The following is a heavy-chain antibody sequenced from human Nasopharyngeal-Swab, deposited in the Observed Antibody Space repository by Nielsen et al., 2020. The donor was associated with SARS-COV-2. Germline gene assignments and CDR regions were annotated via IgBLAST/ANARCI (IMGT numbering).Heavy chain of an antibody. V-gene: IGHV4-30-4*01. J-gene: IGHJ4*02. CDR3: AREYRRITIFGVVINGFDY. D-gene: IGHD3-3*01. CDR2: IYNSGST. Sequence: PGKGLEWFGYIYNSGSTYYNPSLKSRVTISVDTSKNQFSLKLSSVTAADTAVYSCAREYRRITIFGVVINGFDYWGQGTLVTVSS.